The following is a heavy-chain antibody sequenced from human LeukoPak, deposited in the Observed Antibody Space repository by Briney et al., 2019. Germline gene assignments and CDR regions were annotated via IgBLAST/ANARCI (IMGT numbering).Heavy chain of an antibody. CDR1: GLTLSSNG. J-gene: IGHJ2*01. D-gene: IGHD2-21*02. CDR3: ARACGGDCFSRWYFDL. CDR2: ISSSSGSI. Sequence: PGRSRNPSLEAPGLTLSSNGLNWVGKAPGKGRGWVSSISSSSGSIYYADSVKGRFTISRDNAKNSLFLQMNSLRAEDTAVYYCARACGGDCFSRWYFDLWGRGTRVSVSS. V-gene: IGHV3-48*04.